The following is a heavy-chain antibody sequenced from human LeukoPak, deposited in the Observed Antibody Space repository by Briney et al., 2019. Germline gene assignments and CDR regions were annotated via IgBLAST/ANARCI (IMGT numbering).Heavy chain of an antibody. CDR1: GFTFSSYG. Sequence: PGRSLRLSCAASGFTFSSYGMHWVRQAPGKGLEWVAVIWYDGSNKYYADSVKGRFTISRDNSKNTLYLQMNSLRAEDTAVYYCARAVSWSPYSSGWPREYYYYGMDVWGQGTTVTVSS. CDR2: IWYDGSNK. CDR3: ARAVSWSPYSSGWPREYYYYGMDV. J-gene: IGHJ6*02. D-gene: IGHD6-19*01. V-gene: IGHV3-33*01.